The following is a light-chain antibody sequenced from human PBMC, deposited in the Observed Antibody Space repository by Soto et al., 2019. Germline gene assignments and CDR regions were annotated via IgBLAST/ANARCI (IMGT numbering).Light chain of an antibody. CDR3: QQRSNWPLT. V-gene: IGKV3-11*01. J-gene: IGKJ5*01. Sequence: EIVLTQSPATLSLSPGDRATLSCRASQSVRSYLAWYQQKPGQAPRLLIYDTSNRSPGVPARFSGSGSATDYTLIISSLEPEDFAVYYCQQRSNWPLTFGQGTRLESK. CDR1: QSVRSY. CDR2: DTS.